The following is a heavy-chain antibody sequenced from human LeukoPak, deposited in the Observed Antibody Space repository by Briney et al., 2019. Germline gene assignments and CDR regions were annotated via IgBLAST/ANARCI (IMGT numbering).Heavy chain of an antibody. CDR2: IYYNGRT. Sequence: SETLSLTCTVSGLSINDYYWSWIRQPPGKGLEWIGYIYYNGRTNYNPSLKSRVTISVDTSKNQFALKLSSVSAADTAVYYCARAGSSSWPYNWFDPWGQGTLVTVSS. J-gene: IGHJ5*02. D-gene: IGHD6-13*01. CDR3: ARAGSSSWPYNWFDP. V-gene: IGHV4-59*12. CDR1: GLSINDYY.